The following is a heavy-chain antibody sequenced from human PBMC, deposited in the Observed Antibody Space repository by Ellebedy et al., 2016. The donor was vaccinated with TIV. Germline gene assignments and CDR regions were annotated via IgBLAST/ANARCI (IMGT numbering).Heavy chain of an antibody. CDR3: ARLRRKYHLDY. V-gene: IGHV4-39*01. CDR1: GASISSSSYY. J-gene: IGHJ4*02. CDR2: VYYSGSA. D-gene: IGHD2-2*01. Sequence: MPSETLSLTCTVSGASISSSSYYWDWIRQPPGKGLEWIGSVYYSGSAVYSPALKSLVTISVDTSKNQFSLKMTSVYATDTAVHYCARLRRKYHLDYWGQGTPVTVSS.